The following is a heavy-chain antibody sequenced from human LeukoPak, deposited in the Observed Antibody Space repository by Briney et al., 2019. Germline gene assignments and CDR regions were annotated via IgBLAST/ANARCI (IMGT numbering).Heavy chain of an antibody. CDR1: GFTSGDFA. CDR3: TRDFRWASYDY. V-gene: IGHV3-49*04. Sequence: GGSLRLSCAASGFTSGDFAMSWVRQAPGKGLDWVGFIRGKTYGGTTEYAASVKGRFTISRDDSKSIAYLQMNSLKTEDTAVYYCTRDFRWASYDYWGQGSLVTVSS. D-gene: IGHD1-26*01. J-gene: IGHJ4*02. CDR2: IRGKTYGGTT.